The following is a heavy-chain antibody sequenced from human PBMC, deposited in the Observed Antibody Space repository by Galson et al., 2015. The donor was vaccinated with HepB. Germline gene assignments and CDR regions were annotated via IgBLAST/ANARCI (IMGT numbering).Heavy chain of an antibody. V-gene: IGHV3-33*01. CDR2: VWFDGSNK. J-gene: IGHJ4*02. D-gene: IGHD3-10*01. Sequence: SLRLSCAASGLSFRDYGMHWVRQAPGKGPEWVAVVWFDGSNKYYADSVKGRFTISRDNSKNTLFLQMNSLRAEDTAVYYCASGITRAMNYYGPFDYWGQGILVTVSS. CDR1: GLSFRDYG. CDR3: ASGITRAMNYYGPFDY.